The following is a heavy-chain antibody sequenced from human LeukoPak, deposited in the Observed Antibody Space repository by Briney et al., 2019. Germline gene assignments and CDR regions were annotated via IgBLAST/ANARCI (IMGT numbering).Heavy chain of an antibody. CDR2: IIPIFGTA. Sequence: GASVKVSCKASGGTFSSYAISWVRQAPGQGLEWMGGIIPIFGTANYAQKSQGRVTITADESTSTAYMELSSLRSEDTAVYYCARGKMATIRYFDYWGQGTLVTVSS. D-gene: IGHD5-24*01. CDR1: GGTFSSYA. CDR3: ARGKMATIRYFDY. V-gene: IGHV1-69*13. J-gene: IGHJ4*02.